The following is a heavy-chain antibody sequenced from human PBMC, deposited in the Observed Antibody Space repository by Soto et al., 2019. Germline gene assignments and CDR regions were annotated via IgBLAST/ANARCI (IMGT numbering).Heavy chain of an antibody. CDR1: GGSIRSNY. J-gene: IGHJ4*02. Sequence: SETLSLTCTVSGGSIRSNYWSWIRQPPGKGLEWIGYIYYSGSTHYNPSLRGRLTISVDTSKSQFSLKLSSVTAADTAVYFCARGQYDWNYWGQGTQVTVSS. CDR2: IYYSGST. D-gene: IGHD1-20*01. CDR3: ARGQYDWNY. V-gene: IGHV4-59*01.